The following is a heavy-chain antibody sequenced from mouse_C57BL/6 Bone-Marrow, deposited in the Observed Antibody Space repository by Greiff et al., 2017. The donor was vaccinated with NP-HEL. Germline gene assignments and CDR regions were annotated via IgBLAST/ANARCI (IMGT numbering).Heavy chain of an antibody. J-gene: IGHJ3*01. V-gene: IGHV5-17*01. CDR2: ISSGSSTI. D-gene: IGHD1-1*01. Sequence: EVMLVESGGGLVKPGGSLKLSCAASGFTFSDYGMHWVRQAPEKGLEWVAYISSGSSTIYYADTVKGRFTISRDNAKNTLFLQMTSLRSEDTAMYYWARPHNYYYGTPFAYWGQGTLVTVSA. CDR1: GFTFSDYG. CDR3: ARPHNYYYGTPFAY.